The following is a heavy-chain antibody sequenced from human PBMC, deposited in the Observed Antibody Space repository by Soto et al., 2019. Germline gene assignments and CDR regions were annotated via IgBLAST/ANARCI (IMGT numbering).Heavy chain of an antibody. CDR1: GGSISSYH. Sequence: SETLSLTCTVSGGSISSYHWSWIRQPPGKGLEWIGYIYYSGSTNYNPSLKSRVTISVDTSKNQFSLKLSSVTAADPAVYYCAGVTLGIVAYGMDVWGQRTTVTSP. CDR2: IYYSGST. CDR3: AGVTLGIVAYGMDV. V-gene: IGHV4-59*01. D-gene: IGHD7-27*01. J-gene: IGHJ6*02.